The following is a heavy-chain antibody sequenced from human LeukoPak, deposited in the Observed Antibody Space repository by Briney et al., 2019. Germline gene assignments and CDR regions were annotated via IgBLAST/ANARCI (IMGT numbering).Heavy chain of an antibody. CDR3: ARSGSGYDSHWFDP. D-gene: IGHD5-12*01. CDR1: GGSICSSSYY. Sequence: PSETLSLTCTVSGGSICSSSYYWGWIRQPPGKGLEWIGSIYYSGSTYYNPSLKSRVTISVDTSKNQFSLKLSSATAADTAVYYCARSGSGYDSHWFDPWGQGTLVTVSS. CDR2: IYYSGST. V-gene: IGHV4-39*07. J-gene: IGHJ5*02.